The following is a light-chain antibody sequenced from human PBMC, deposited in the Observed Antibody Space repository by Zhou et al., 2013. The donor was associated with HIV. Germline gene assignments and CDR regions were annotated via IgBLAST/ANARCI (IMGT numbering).Light chain of an antibody. CDR1: QDISTA. CDR2: DAS. Sequence: QMTQSPPSLSASVGDGVTITCRASQDISTALAWFHQKPGKAPELLVYDASALESGVPTRFGGGGSGTDFTLTISSLQPEDFATYYCQQSYSTPYSFGQGTKLEIK. J-gene: IGKJ2*03. CDR3: QQSYSTPYS. V-gene: IGKV1-13*02.